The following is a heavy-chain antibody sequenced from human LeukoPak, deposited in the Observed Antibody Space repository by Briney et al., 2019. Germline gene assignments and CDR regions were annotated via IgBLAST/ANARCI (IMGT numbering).Heavy chain of an antibody. CDR1: EFTFISYW. CDR2: IKQDGSEK. Sequence: GGSRKLSCPAQEFTFISYWMSWFRQAQGKGLEWVANIKQDGSEKNYVDSVKGRFTISRDNAKNALYLQMNSLRVEDTAVYYCARDRSAAGLFDSWGQGTLVTVSS. J-gene: IGHJ4*02. D-gene: IGHD6-13*01. CDR3: ARDRSAAGLFDS. V-gene: IGHV3-7*04.